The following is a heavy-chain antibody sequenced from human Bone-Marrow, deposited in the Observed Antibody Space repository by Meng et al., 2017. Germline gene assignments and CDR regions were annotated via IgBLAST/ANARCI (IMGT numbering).Heavy chain of an antibody. Sequence: SETLSLTCTVSGGSISSSSYYWGWIRQPPGKGLEWIGSIYYSGSTYYNPSLKSRVTISVDTSRNQFSLKLSSVTAADTAVYYCARVSRYFDWVPEYYYYYYGMDVWGQGTTV. CDR3: ARVSRYFDWVPEYYYYYYGMDV. CDR2: IYYSGST. D-gene: IGHD3-9*01. CDR1: GGSISSSSYY. J-gene: IGHJ6*01. V-gene: IGHV4-39*07.